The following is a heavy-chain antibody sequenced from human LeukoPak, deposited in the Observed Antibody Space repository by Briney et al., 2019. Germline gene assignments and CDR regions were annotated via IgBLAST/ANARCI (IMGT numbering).Heavy chain of an antibody. D-gene: IGHD2-2*01. Sequence: GASVKVSCKASGYTFTSYGISWVRQAPGQGLEWMGWISAYNGNTNYAQKLQGRVTITADKSTSTAYMELSSLRSEDTAVYYCASHQPPPNDWFDPWGQGTLVTVSS. V-gene: IGHV1-18*01. CDR3: ASHQPPPNDWFDP. CDR2: ISAYNGNT. J-gene: IGHJ5*02. CDR1: GYTFTSYG.